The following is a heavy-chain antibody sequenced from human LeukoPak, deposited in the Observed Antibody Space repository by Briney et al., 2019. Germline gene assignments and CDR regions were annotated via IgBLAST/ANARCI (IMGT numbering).Heavy chain of an antibody. CDR2: INPSGGST. CDR1: GGTFSSYA. V-gene: IGHV1-46*01. CDR3: ARVVDCSGSIHIDY. D-gene: IGHD2-15*01. Sequence: ASVKVSCKASGGTFSSYAISWVRQAPGQGLEWMGIINPSGGSTSYAQKFQGRVTMTRDTSTSTVYMEPSSLRSEDTAVYYCARVVDCSGSIHIDYWGQGTLVTVSS. J-gene: IGHJ4*02.